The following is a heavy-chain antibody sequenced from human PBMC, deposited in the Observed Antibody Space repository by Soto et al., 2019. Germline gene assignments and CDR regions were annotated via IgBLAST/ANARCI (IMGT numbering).Heavy chain of an antibody. J-gene: IGHJ6*04. Sequence: EVQLVESGGGVVKPGGSLRLSCAASGFTFSRHSMNWVRQAPGKGLEWVSSISGSSSNMYYADSVKGRFTISRDNAKNSLYLQMNSLRAEDTAVYYCTRGSDCSSASCYVVWDAWGKGTTVLVSS. CDR3: TRGSDCSSASCYVVWDA. V-gene: IGHV3-21*01. D-gene: IGHD2-2*01. CDR1: GFTFSRHS. CDR2: ISGSSSNM.